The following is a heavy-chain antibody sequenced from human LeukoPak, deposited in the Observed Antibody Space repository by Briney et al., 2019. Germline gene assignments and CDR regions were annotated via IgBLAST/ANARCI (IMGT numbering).Heavy chain of an antibody. J-gene: IGHJ3*02. CDR3: AREYCSSTSCYESPPSAFDI. Sequence: GGSLRLSCAASGFTFSSYSMNWVRQAPGKGLEWVSSISSSSSYIYYADSVKGRFTISRDNAKNSLYLQMNSLRAEDTAVYYCAREYCSSTSCYESPPSAFDIWGQGTMVTVSS. CDR2: ISSSSSYI. D-gene: IGHD2-2*01. V-gene: IGHV3-21*01. CDR1: GFTFSSYS.